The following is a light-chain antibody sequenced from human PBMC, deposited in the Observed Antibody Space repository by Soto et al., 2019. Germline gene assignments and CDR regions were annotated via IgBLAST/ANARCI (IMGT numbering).Light chain of an antibody. CDR3: QQYDTYSP. V-gene: IGKV1-5*03. J-gene: IGKJ2*01. Sequence: DIHMTQSPSTLSASVGDTVTITCRASQSINIWLAWYQQKPGKAPKHLIYKASTLVSGVPSRFSGSGSGTEFTLTISSLQPDQCATYYCQQYDTYSPFGQGTQLEI. CDR1: QSINIW. CDR2: KAS.